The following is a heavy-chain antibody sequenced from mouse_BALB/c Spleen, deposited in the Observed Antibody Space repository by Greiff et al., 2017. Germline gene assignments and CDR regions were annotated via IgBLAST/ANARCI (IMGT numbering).Heavy chain of an antibody. CDR3: ARWVVATDYAMDY. CDR2: IWSGGST. V-gene: IGHV2-2*02. CDR1: GFSLTSYG. D-gene: IGHD1-1*01. Sequence: QVQLKESGPGLVQPSQSLSITCTVSGFSLTSYGVHWVRQSPGKGLEWLGVIWSGGSTDYNAAFISRLSISKDNSKSQVFFKMNSLQANDTAIYYCARWVVATDYAMDYWGQGTSVTVSS. J-gene: IGHJ4*01.